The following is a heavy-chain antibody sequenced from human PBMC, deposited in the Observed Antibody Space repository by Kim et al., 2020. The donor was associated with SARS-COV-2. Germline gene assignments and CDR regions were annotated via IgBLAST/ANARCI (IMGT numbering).Heavy chain of an antibody. J-gene: IGHJ6*02. CDR3: EREVSVIAAAGTTVYYYGMNV. D-gene: IGHD6-13*01. CDR1: GYTFTSYG. CDR2: ISAYNGNT. V-gene: IGHV1-18*01. Sequence: ASVKVSCKASGYTFTSYGISWVRQAPGQGLEWMGWISAYNGNTNYAQKLQGRVTMTTDTSTSTAYMELRRLRSDDTAVYYCEREVSVIAAAGTTVYYYGMNVWRQRTTVTVSS.